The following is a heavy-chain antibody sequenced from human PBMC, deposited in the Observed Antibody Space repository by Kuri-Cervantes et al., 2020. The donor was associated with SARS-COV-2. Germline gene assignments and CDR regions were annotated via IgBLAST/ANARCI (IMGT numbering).Heavy chain of an antibody. V-gene: IGHV3-23*01. CDR3: AKDWDSRGYYLFDH. CDR1: GFTFSSNA. Sequence: SCKASGFTFSSNAMSWVRQAPGKGLEWVSGLSGSGVSTYYAESVKGRFTISRDNSKNTLYLQMNSLRAEDTAVYYCAKDWDSRGYYLFDHWGQGTLVTVSS. J-gene: IGHJ4*02. CDR2: LSGSGVST. D-gene: IGHD3-22*01.